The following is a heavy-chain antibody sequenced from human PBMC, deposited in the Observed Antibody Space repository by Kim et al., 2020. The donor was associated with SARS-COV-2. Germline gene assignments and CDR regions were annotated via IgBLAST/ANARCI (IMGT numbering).Heavy chain of an antibody. Sequence: GGSLRLSCAASGFTFSSYGMHWVRQAPGKGLEWVAVIWYDGSNKYYADFVKGRFTISRDNSKNTLYLRMNSLRAEDTAVYYCARDFGEYDSFPPFDYCG. D-gene: IGHD3-22*01. V-gene: IGHV3-33*01. CDR2: IWYDGSNK. CDR3: ARDFGEYDSFPPFDY. CDR1: GFTFSSYG. J-gene: IGHJ4*01.